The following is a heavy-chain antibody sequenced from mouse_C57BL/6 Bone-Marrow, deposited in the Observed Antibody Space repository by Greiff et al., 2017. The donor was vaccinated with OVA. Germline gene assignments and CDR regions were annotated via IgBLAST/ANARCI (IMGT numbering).Heavy chain of an antibody. CDR1: GYPFTDYE. CDR2: IDPEPGGT. CDR3: TRGYSNYYAMDY. V-gene: IGHV1-15*01. J-gene: IGHJ4*01. D-gene: IGHD2-5*01. Sequence: QVQLKQSGAELVRPGASVTLSCKASGYPFTDYEMHWVKQTPVHGLEWIGAIDPEPGGTAYNQKFTGKAILTADKSSSTAYMELRSLTSEDSAVYYCTRGYSNYYAMDYWGQGTSVTVSS.